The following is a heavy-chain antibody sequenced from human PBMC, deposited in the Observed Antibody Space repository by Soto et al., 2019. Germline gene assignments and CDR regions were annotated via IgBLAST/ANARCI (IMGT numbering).Heavy chain of an antibody. Sequence: PSETLSLTCTVSGGSISSGDYYWSWIRQPPGKGLEWIGYIYYSGSTYYNPSLKSRVTISVDTSKNQFSLKLSSVTAADTAVYYCASNSYGYTLYDYWGQATLVTVSS. D-gene: IGHD5-18*01. CDR1: GGSISSGDYY. J-gene: IGHJ4*02. CDR3: ASNSYGYTLYDY. CDR2: IYYSGST. V-gene: IGHV4-30-4*01.